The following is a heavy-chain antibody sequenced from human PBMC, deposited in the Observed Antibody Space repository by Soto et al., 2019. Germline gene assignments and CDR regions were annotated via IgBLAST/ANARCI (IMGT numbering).Heavy chain of an antibody. CDR2: IYYSGST. D-gene: IGHD3-10*01. Sequence: QVQLQESGPGLVKPSQTLSLTCTVSGGSISSGDYYWSWIRQPPGKGLEWIGYIYYSGSTHYNPSLNSRVTITVDTSKTQFALKLSSVTAADTAVYYCARDFYGSGSYYRNYYYGMDVWGQGTTVTVSS. CDR1: GGSISSGDYY. V-gene: IGHV4-30-4*01. CDR3: ARDFYGSGSYYRNYYYGMDV. J-gene: IGHJ6*02.